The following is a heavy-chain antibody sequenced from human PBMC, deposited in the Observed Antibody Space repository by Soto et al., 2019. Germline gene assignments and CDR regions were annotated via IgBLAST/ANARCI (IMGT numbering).Heavy chain of an antibody. CDR3: ARTTLRYFDWLSFQH. V-gene: IGHV1-3*01. CDR1: GYTFTSYA. Sequence: ASVKVSCKASGYTFTSYAMHWVRQAPGQRLEWMGWINAGNGNTKYSQKFQGRVTITRDTSASTAYMELSSLRSEDTAVYYCARTTLRYFDWLSFQHWGQGTLVNVSS. CDR2: INAGNGNT. D-gene: IGHD3-9*01. J-gene: IGHJ1*01.